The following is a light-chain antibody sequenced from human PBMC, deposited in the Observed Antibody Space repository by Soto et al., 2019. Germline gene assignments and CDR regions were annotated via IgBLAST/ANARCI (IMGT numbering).Light chain of an antibody. CDR2: DAS. J-gene: IGKJ4*01. V-gene: IGKV1-5*01. CDR3: QLYNSYPLT. Sequence: DLQSTQTPSSLSASVADRVTITCRASQSISSYLNWYQQKPGKAPKVLIYDASSLGSGVPSRFSGSGSGTEFTLTISSLQPDDFATYYSQLYNSYPLTFGGGTKVDI. CDR1: QSISSY.